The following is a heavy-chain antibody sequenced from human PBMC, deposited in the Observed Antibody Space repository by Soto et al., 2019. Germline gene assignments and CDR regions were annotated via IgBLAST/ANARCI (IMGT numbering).Heavy chain of an antibody. CDR1: GYGFTSYW. CDR3: ARYYSSSFYYYGMDV. CDR2: IDPSDSYT. J-gene: IGHJ6*02. Sequence: GESLKIACNGPGYGFTSYWISWVLHMPGKGLEWMGRIDPSDSYTNYSPSFQGHVTISADKSISTAYLQWSSLKASDTAMYYCARYYSSSFYYYGMDVWGQGTTVTVSS. D-gene: IGHD6-6*01. V-gene: IGHV5-10-1*01.